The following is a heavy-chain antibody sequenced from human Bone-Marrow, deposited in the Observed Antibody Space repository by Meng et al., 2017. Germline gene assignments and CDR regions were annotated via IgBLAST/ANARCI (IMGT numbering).Heavy chain of an antibody. V-gene: IGHV3-74*01. CDR3: ARFTPFDY. Sequence: VQLVESGGALVQPGGSLRLSCTASGFTFSSYWMHWVRQAPGKGPVWVSRINTDGSSTDYADSVKGRFTISRDNAKNTLYLQMNSLRAEDTAMYYCARFTPFDYWGQGTLVTVSS. CDR1: GFTFSSYW. J-gene: IGHJ4*02. CDR2: INTDGSST.